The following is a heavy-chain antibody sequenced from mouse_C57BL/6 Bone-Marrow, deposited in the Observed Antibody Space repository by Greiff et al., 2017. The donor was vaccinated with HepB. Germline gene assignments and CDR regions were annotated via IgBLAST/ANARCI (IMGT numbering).Heavy chain of an antibody. D-gene: IGHD2-2*01. Sequence: VKLVESGPELVKPGASVKISCKASGYSFTSYYIHWVKQRPGQGLEWIGWIYPGSGNTKYNEKFKGKATLTADTSSSTAYMQLSSLTSEDSAVYYCARERMVTTWYFDVWGTGTTVTVSS. CDR2: IYPGSGNT. V-gene: IGHV1-66*01. CDR1: GYSFTSYY. CDR3: ARERMVTTWYFDV. J-gene: IGHJ1*03.